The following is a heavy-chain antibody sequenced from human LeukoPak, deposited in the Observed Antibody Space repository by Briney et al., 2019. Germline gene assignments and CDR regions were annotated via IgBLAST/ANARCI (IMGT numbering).Heavy chain of an antibody. D-gene: IGHD3-22*01. CDR3: AKSNYFHSGGYYFFDY. V-gene: IGHV3-23*01. CDR1: GFTFSKYA. Sequence: PGGSLRLSCAASGFTFSKYAMTWVRQAPGKGLEWVSGISVSGGSTNYADSVKGRFTISRDNSKNTLYLQMNSLRAEDTAVYYCAKSNYFHSGGYYFFDYWGQGTLVTVSS. J-gene: IGHJ4*02. CDR2: ISVSGGST.